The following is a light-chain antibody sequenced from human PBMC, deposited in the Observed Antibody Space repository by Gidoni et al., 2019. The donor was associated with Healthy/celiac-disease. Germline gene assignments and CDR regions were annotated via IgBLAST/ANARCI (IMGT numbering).Light chain of an antibody. Sequence: TPSSSSLSASVGDRVTITCRASQSISSYLNWYQQKPGKAPKLLIYAASSLQSGVPSRFSGSGSGTDFTLTISSLQPEDFATYYCQQSYSTPLTFGGGTKVEIK. V-gene: IGKV1-39*01. J-gene: IGKJ4*01. CDR3: QQSYSTPLT. CDR1: QSISSY. CDR2: AAS.